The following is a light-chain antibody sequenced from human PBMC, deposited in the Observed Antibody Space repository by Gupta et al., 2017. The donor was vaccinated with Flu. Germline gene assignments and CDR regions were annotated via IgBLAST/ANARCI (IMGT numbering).Light chain of an antibody. J-gene: IGLJ3*02. CDR1: SSDVGGYNY. V-gene: IGLV2-14*01. CDR3: SSYTSSSTRV. CDR2: EVS. Sequence: SVSGSPGQSITISCTGTSSDVGGYNYVSWYQQHPGKAPKLMIYEVSKRPSGVSNRFSGSKSGNTASLTISGLQAEDEADYYCSSYTSSSTRVFGGGTKLTVL.